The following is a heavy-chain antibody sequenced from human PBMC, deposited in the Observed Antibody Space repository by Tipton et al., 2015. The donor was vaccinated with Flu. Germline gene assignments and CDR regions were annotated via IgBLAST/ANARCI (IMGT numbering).Heavy chain of an antibody. V-gene: IGHV3-33*01. J-gene: IGHJ6*02. D-gene: IGHD1-7*01. CDR1: GFNFHSYG. CDR2: IWYDGSNK. Sequence: SGFNFHSYGMHWVRQAPGKGLEWMAVIWYDGSNKNYADSVKGRVSISRDNPKNTLFLQMNNLGAEDTAVYYCVSDGELELGYGLDVWGQGTTLTVSS. CDR3: VSDGELELGYGLDV.